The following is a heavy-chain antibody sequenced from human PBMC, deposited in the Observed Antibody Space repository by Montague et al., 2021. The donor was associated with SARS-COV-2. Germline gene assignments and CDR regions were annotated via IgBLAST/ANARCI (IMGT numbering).Heavy chain of an antibody. D-gene: IGHD1-1*01. CDR3: ARHAPFSDNYRRYPFNFDF. Sequence: SETLSLTCTVSGGAISTSSFHWGWVRQSPGKGLEWIATIYFSRSAXYNPSLKSRVSISIDTSKNKFSLQLTSVTAADTAVYYCARHAPFSDNYRRYPFNFDFWGQGTLVTVSS. CDR2: IYFSRSA. V-gene: IGHV4-39*01. CDR1: GGAISTSSFH. J-gene: IGHJ4*02.